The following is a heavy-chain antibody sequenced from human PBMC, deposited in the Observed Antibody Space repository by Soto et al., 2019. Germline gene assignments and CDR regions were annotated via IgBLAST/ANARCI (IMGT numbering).Heavy chain of an antibody. CDR3: AKCHSSGWYNGGAFDI. D-gene: IGHD6-19*01. CDR2: IVVGSGNT. Sequence: SVKVSCKASGFTFTSSAVQWVRQARGQRLEWIGWIVVGSGNTNYAQKFQERVTITRDMSTSTAYMELSSLRSEDTAVYYCAKCHSSGWYNGGAFDIWGQGTMVTVS. CDR1: GFTFTSSA. V-gene: IGHV1-58*01. J-gene: IGHJ3*02.